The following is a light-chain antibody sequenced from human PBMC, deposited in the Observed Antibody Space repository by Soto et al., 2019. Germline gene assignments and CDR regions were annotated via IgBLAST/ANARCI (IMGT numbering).Light chain of an antibody. CDR1: ESVRHY. J-gene: IGKJ2*01. CDR2: DAS. Sequence: EIVLTQSPATLSLSPGEIATLSCRSSESVRHYVAWYQQKPGQAPRLLIYDASTRATGIPARFSGSGSGTDYTLSISSLEAEDFAVYYGQHRDNWSYIFGQGTKLEMK. CDR3: QHRDNWSYI. V-gene: IGKV3-11*01.